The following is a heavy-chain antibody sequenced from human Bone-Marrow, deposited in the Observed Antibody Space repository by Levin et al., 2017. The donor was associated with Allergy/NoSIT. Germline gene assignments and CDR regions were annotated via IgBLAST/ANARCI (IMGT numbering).Heavy chain of an antibody. J-gene: IGHJ6*02. V-gene: IGHV4-34*01. CDR2: IKYDGTT. Sequence: SQTLSLTCAVNGVSFNGYYYSWIRQTPRKGLEWIGAIKYDGTTNYNPSLQSRVTISADTSKNQFSLKLRSVTAADTAVYYCAREQDPTFFSYFHYYGVDVWGQGTTVTVSS. CDR1: GVSFNGYY. CDR3: AREQDPTFFSYFHYYGVDV. D-gene: IGHD2-15*01.